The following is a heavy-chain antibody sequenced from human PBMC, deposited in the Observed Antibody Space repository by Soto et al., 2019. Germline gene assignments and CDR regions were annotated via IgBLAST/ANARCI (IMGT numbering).Heavy chain of an antibody. Sequence: GGSLRLSCAASGFTFSSYSMNWVRQAPGKGLEWVSSISSSRSRSYIYYADSVKGRFTISRDNAKNSLYLQMNSLRVEDTAVYYCARVVHYGSGRFELYYFDYWGQGTLVTVSS. CDR1: GFTFSSYS. V-gene: IGHV3-21*01. CDR2: ISSSRSRSYI. CDR3: ARVVHYGSGRFELYYFDY. D-gene: IGHD3-10*01. J-gene: IGHJ4*02.